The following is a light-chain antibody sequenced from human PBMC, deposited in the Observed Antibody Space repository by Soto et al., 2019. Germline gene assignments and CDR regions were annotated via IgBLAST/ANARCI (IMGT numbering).Light chain of an antibody. CDR1: QIISDT. CDR2: GAS. J-gene: IGKJ5*01. CDR3: QQYYSYFIT. Sequence: EIVMTQSPATLSVSPGGRSTLSCRASQIISDTLAWYQQKPGQAPRLLIYGASARVPGFPARFSGSGSGTDFTLTISSLQPDDFATYYCQQYYSYFITFGQGTRREIK. V-gene: IGKV3-15*01.